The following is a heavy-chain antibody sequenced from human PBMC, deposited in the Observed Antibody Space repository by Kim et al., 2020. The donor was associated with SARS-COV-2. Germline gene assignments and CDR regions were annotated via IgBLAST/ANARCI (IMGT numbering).Heavy chain of an antibody. D-gene: IGHD3-10*01. CDR2: IYYSGST. CDR1: GGSISSSSYY. Sequence: SETLSLTCTVSGGSISSSSYYWGWIRQPPGKGLEWIGSIYYSGSTYYNPSLKSRVTISVDTSKNQFSLKLSSVTAADTAVYYCARLQASSGSYYKLRDYYYGMDVWGQGTTVTVSS. J-gene: IGHJ6*02. V-gene: IGHV4-39*01. CDR3: ARLQASSGSYYKLRDYYYGMDV.